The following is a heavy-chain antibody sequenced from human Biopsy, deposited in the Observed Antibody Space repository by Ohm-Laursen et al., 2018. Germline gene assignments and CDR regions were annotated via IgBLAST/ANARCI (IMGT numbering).Heavy chain of an antibody. Sequence: SLRLSCTATGFNFDDYAMHWIRQGPGKGLEWVAGLTWNSGTIAYAGSVRGRFTISRDNAKNSLYLQMNNLTSEDTALYYCVRSLRNYDYLDSWGQGTLVSVSS. CDR3: VRSLRNYDYLDS. V-gene: IGHV3-9*01. J-gene: IGHJ4*02. CDR2: LTWNSGTI. D-gene: IGHD3-16*01. CDR1: GFNFDDYA.